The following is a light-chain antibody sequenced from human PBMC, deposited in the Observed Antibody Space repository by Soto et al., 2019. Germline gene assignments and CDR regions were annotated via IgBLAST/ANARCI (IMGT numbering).Light chain of an antibody. J-gene: IGLJ1*01. V-gene: IGLV3-21*02. CDR2: DDS. Sequence: SYELTQPPSVSVAPGQTARITCGGTNIGSKSVHWYQQKPGQAPVLVVYDDSDRPSGIPERFSGSNSGNTATLTISRVEAGDEADYYCQVWDRSSDRVFGTGTKLTVL. CDR3: QVWDRSSDRV. CDR1: NIGSKS.